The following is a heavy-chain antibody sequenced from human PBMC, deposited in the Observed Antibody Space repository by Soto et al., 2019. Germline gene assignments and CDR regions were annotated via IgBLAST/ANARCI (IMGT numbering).Heavy chain of an antibody. CDR2: ISSSSSYI. D-gene: IGHD2-15*01. CDR1: GFTFSSYS. V-gene: IGHV3-21*01. Sequence: PGGSLRLSCAASGFTFSSYSMNWVRQAPGKGLEWVSSISSSSSYIYYADSVKGRFTISRDNAKNSLYLQMNSLRAEDTAVYYCARDAPHPREVVAATADYWGQGTLVTVSS. J-gene: IGHJ4*02. CDR3: ARDAPHPREVVAATADY.